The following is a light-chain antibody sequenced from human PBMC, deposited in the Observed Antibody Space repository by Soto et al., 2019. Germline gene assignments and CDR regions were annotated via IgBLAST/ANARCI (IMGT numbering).Light chain of an antibody. V-gene: IGKV1-5*01. Sequence: DIQMTQSPSTLSASAGDTVTITCRASQSISTFLAWYQQKPGKAPKLLIFDASSLKSGVPSRFSGSGSGTEFTLTISSLQPDDFATYYCQQYDSYSWTFGQGTRLEI. CDR3: QQYDSYSWT. J-gene: IGKJ5*01. CDR2: DAS. CDR1: QSISTF.